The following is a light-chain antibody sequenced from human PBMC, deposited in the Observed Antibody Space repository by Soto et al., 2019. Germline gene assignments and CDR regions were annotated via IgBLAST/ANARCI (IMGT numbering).Light chain of an antibody. Sequence: VVMRHSPATLSVSPGEVATLSFRASQSVSSYLAWYQQKPGQAPRLLIYDASNRATGIPARFSGSGSGTDFTLTISRLQPEDFAVYSCQQYGSSPLTFGGGTKVDIK. V-gene: IGKV3-20*01. CDR2: DAS. CDR1: QSVSSY. CDR3: QQYGSSPLT. J-gene: IGKJ4*01.